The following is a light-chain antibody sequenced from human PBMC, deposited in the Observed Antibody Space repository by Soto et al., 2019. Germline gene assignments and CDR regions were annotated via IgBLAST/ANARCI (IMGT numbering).Light chain of an antibody. CDR1: QGISSY. Sequence: AIRMTQSPSSFSASTGDRVTITCRASQGISSYLAWYQQKPGKAPKLLIYAASTLQSGVPSRFSGSGSETYFTLTITCLQSEDFATYYCQQYYSYTQTFGQGTKVDIK. V-gene: IGKV1-8*01. CDR3: QQYYSYTQT. CDR2: AAS. J-gene: IGKJ1*01.